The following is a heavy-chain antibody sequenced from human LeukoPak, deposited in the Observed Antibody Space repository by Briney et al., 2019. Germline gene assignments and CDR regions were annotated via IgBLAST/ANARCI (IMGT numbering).Heavy chain of an antibody. Sequence: QSGGSLRLSCAASGFTFSSYEMNWVRQAPGKGLEWVSYISSSGSTIYYADSVKGRFTISRDNAKNSLYLQMNSLRAEDTAVYYCANGPKWFGELSAYDYWGQGTLVTVSS. D-gene: IGHD3-10*01. CDR1: GFTFSSYE. J-gene: IGHJ4*02. CDR2: ISSSGSTI. CDR3: ANGPKWFGELSAYDY. V-gene: IGHV3-48*03.